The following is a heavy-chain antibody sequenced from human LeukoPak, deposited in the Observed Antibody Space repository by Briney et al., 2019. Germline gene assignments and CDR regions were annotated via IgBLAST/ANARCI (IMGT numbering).Heavy chain of an antibody. J-gene: IGHJ4*02. CDR2: IYYSGST. Sequence: SETLSPTCTVSGGSISSYYWSWIRQPPGKGLEWIGYIYYSGSTNYNPSLKSRVTISVDTSKNQFSLKLSSVTAADTAVYYCARHNAAGPRSNHFDYWGQGTLVTVSS. CDR3: ARHNAAGPRSNHFDY. CDR1: GGSISSYY. D-gene: IGHD2-2*01. V-gene: IGHV4-59*08.